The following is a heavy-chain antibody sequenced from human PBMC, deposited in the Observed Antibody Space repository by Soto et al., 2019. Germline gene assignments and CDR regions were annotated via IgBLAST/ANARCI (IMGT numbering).Heavy chain of an antibody. V-gene: IGHV3-23*01. CDR1: GFTFSSYA. J-gene: IGHJ4*02. CDR2: ISGSGGST. D-gene: IGHD2-21*01. CDR3: SKYEYCGGQGYYLDY. Sequence: GGSLRLSCAASGFTFSSYAMSWVRQAPGKGLEWVSGISGSGGSTYYADSVKGRFTISRDNSKNTLYLQMNSLRAEDTAVYYCSKYEYCGGQGYYLDYWGQGTSVTGSS.